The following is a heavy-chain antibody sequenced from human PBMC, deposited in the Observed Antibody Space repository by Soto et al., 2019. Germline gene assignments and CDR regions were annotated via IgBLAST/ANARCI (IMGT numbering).Heavy chain of an antibody. CDR3: ARRVIGSSLAFDI. J-gene: IGHJ3*02. CDR1: GFAFSSHP. V-gene: IGHV3-23*01. Sequence: GGSLRLSCAASGFAFSSHPMSWVRQAPEKGLEWVAGISDGGDLTYNADSVRGRFTISRDNSRNTLYLQMNSLRAEDTAVYYCARRVIGSSLAFDIWGQGTMVTVSS. CDR2: ISDGGDLT. D-gene: IGHD3-10*01.